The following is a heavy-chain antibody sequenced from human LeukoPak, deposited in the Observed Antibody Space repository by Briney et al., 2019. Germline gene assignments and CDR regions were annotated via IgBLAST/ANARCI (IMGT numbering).Heavy chain of an antibody. CDR1: DLTFSSNG. V-gene: IGHV3-33*01. Sequence: PGRPLRLSCAASDLTFSSNGTHWVRQAPGKGLEWVAVIWYDASNQYSAHSVKGRFTISRDNSKTTLYLKVTTLRAQATAVYNCGTATCIFGRDRVKPDPWLMDVWSKGTTVTVPS. CDR2: IWYDASNQ. CDR3: GTATCIFGRDRVKPDPWLMDV. D-gene: IGHD3-16*02. J-gene: IGHJ6*04.